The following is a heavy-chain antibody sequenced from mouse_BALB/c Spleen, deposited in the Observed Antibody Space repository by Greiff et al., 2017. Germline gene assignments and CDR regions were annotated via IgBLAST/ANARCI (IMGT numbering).Heavy chain of an antibody. CDR2: INPGSGGT. CDR1: GYAFTNYL. CDR3: ARGRDIMNYFDY. V-gene: IGHV1-54*01. Sequence: VQRVESGAELVRPGTSVKVSCKASGYAFTNYLIEWVKQRPGQGLEWIGVINPGSGGTNYNEKFKGKATLTADKSSSTAYMQLSSLTSDDSAVYFCARGRDIMNYFDYWGQGTTLTVSS. J-gene: IGHJ2*01. D-gene: IGHD1-1*01.